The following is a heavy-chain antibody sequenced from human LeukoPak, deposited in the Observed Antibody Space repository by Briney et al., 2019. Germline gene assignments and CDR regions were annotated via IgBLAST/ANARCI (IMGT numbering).Heavy chain of an antibody. V-gene: IGHV3-11*01. CDR1: GFTFSDHY. Sequence: GGSLRLSCAASGFTFSDHYMSWIRQAPGKGLEWVSDISTGGGTKDYADSVKGRFTISRDNARKSLSLQMNSLRVEDTDVYYCERRSWEPFDYWGQGTLVTVSS. CDR2: ISTGGGTK. J-gene: IGHJ4*02. CDR3: ERRSWEPFDY. D-gene: IGHD1-26*01.